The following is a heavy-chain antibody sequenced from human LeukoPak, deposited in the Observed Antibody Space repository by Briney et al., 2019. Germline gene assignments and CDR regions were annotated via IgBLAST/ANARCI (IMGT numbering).Heavy chain of an antibody. CDR1: GFTFSDHY. J-gene: IGHJ3*02. Sequence: GGSLRLSCAGSGFTFSDHYMDWVRQAPGKGLEWVGRIRNKANRYTTEYAASVTGRFTFSRDDSKNSLYLQMNSLKTEDTAMDYCTGTSGSYSGWAFDIWGQGTMVTVSS. CDR2: IRNKANRYTT. V-gene: IGHV3-72*01. D-gene: IGHD1-26*01. CDR3: TGTSGSYSGWAFDI.